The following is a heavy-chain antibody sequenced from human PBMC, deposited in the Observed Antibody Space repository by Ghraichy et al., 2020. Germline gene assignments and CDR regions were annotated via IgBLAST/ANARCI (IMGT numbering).Heavy chain of an antibody. V-gene: IGHV4-59*08. CDR3: ASTYYGDYGSMGTYFDY. D-gene: IGHD4-17*01. CDR2: IYYSGST. J-gene: IGHJ4*02. Sequence: SETLSLTCTVSGGSISSYYWSWIRQPPGKGLEWIGYIYYSGSTNYNPSLKSRVTISVDTSKNQFSLKLSSVTAADTAVYYCASTYYGDYGSMGTYFDYWGQGTLVTVSS. CDR1: GGSISSYY.